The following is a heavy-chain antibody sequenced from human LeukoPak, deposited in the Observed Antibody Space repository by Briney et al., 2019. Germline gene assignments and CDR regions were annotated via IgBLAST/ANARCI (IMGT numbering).Heavy chain of an antibody. CDR2: INPNSGGT. CDR1: GYTFTGYY. J-gene: IGHJ4*02. CDR3: ARVRYGDYLCDY. D-gene: IGHD4-17*01. Sequence: ASVKVSCKASGYTFTGYYMHWVRQAPGQGLEWMGWINPNSGGTNYAQKFQGRVTMTRDTSISTAYMELSRLRSDDTAVYYCARVRYGDYLCDYWGQGTLVTVSS. V-gene: IGHV1-2*02.